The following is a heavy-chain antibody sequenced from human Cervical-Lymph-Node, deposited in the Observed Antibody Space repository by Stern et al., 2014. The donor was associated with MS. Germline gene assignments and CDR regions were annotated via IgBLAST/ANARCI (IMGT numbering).Heavy chain of an antibody. J-gene: IGHJ4*02. V-gene: IGHV3-30-3*01. CDR2: ISYDGSNK. Sequence: MQLVESGGGVVQPGRSLRLSCAASGFTFSSYAMHWVRQAPGKGLEWVAVISYDGSNKYYADSVKGRFTISRDNSKNTLYLQMNSLRAEDTAVYYCARSSLGTFDYWGQGTLVTVSS. CDR1: GFTFSSYA. CDR3: ARSSLGTFDY. D-gene: IGHD3-16*01.